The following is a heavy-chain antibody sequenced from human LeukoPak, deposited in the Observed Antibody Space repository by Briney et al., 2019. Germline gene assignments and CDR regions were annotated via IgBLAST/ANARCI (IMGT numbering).Heavy chain of an antibody. CDR2: IWYDGSNK. D-gene: IGHD6-13*01. V-gene: IGHV3-33*08. J-gene: IGHJ4*02. Sequence: GGSLRLSCVASGFTFTTYSMNWVRLAPGKGLEWVAVIWYDGSNKYYADSVKGRFTISRDNSKNTLYLQMNSLRAEDTAVYYCARDPSRPYSSSWLDYWGQGTLVTVSS. CDR3: ARDPSRPYSSSWLDY. CDR1: GFTFTTYS.